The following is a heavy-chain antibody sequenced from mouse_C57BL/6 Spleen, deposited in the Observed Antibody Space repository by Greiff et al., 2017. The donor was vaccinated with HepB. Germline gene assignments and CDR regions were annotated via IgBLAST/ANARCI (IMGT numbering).Heavy chain of an antibody. CDR3: TTDYGRGYFDV. D-gene: IGHD1-2*01. Sequence: EVKVEESGGGLVQPGGSMKLSCVASGFTFSNYWMNWVRQSPEKGLEWVAQIRLKSDNYATHYAESVKGRFTISRDDSKSSVYLQMNNLRAEDTGIYYCTTDYGRGYFDVWGTGTTVTVSS. V-gene: IGHV6-3*01. J-gene: IGHJ1*03. CDR1: GFTFSNYW. CDR2: IRLKSDNYAT.